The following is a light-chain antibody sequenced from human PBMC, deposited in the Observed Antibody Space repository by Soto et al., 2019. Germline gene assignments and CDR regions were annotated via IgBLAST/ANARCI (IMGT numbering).Light chain of an antibody. Sequence: DIQMTQYPSTLSASLGDRFTITFRASQSISSWLAWYQQKPGKAPKLLIYKASTLKSGVPSRFSGSGSGTEFTLTISSLQPDDFATYYCQHYNSYSEAFGQGTKVDIK. CDR2: KAS. V-gene: IGKV1-5*03. CDR1: QSISSW. CDR3: QHYNSYSEA. J-gene: IGKJ1*01.